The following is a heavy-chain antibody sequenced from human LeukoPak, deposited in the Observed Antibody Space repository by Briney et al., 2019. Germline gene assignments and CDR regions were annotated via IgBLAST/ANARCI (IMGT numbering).Heavy chain of an antibody. CDR3: ARDGTTVTTGGTYYFDY. CDR1: GYTFTGYY. J-gene: IGHJ4*02. CDR2: INTDSGGT. V-gene: IGHV1-2*02. D-gene: IGHD4-17*01. Sequence: AASVKVSCKTSGYTFTGYYLHWVRQAPGQGLEWMGWINTDSGGTNYAQKFQARVSMTRDMSTSTVYMELSSLRSEDTAVYYCARDGTTVTTGGTYYFDYWGQGTLVTVSS.